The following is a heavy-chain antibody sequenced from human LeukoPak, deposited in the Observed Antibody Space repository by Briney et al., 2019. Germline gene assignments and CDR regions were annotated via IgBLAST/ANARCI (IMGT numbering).Heavy chain of an antibody. CDR1: GFTFSNHG. J-gene: IGHJ5*02. CDR2: IYSGGST. CDR3: ARRYGSESYSWFDP. D-gene: IGHD3-10*01. Sequence: GGALRLSCAASGFTFSNHGMNWVRQAPGKGLEWVSVIYSGGSTYYADSVKGRFTISRDNSKNTLYLQMNSLRAEDTAMYYCARRYGSESYSWFDPWGQGTLVTVSS. V-gene: IGHV3-53*01.